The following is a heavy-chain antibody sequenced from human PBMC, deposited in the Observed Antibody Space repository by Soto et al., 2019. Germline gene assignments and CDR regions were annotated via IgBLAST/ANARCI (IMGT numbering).Heavy chain of an antibody. Sequence: SVKVSCKVSGSRFSNYVISWVRQAPGHGLEWLGRIIPIFNSTKYAQSFQGRVTITADKSTSTASLELSSLRSDDTAVYYCAREGRGKKAGYNGLVSLGYWGQGTLVTAPQ. V-gene: IGHV1-69*06. J-gene: IGHJ4*02. CDR2: IIPIFNST. CDR3: AREGRGKKAGYNGLVSLGY. CDR1: GSRFSNYV. D-gene: IGHD2-2*02.